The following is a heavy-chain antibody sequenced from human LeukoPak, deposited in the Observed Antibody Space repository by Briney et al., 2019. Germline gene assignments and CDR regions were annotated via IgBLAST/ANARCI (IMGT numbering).Heavy chain of an antibody. CDR1: GFSFNSYA. CDR2: ISYDGSNK. V-gene: IGHV3-30*04. Sequence: GGSLRLSCAASGFSFNSYAMYWVRQAPGKGLEWVAVISYDGSNKYYADSVKGRFTISRDNSRNTLYLQMSSLRAEDTAVFHCASRAGYWGQGTLVTVSS. J-gene: IGHJ4*02. CDR3: ASRAGY.